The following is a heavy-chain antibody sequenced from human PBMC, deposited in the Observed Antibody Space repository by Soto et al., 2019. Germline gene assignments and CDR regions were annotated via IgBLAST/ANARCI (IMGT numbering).Heavy chain of an antibody. V-gene: IGHV4-31*03. Sequence: PSETLSLTCTVSGGSISSGGYYWSWTRQHPGKGLEWIGYIYYSGSTYYNPSLKSRVTISVDTSKNQFSLKLSSVTAADTAVYYCARDSGSPAEYFQHWGQGTLVTASS. CDR2: IYYSGST. CDR3: ARDSGSPAEYFQH. J-gene: IGHJ1*01. D-gene: IGHD1-26*01. CDR1: GGSISSGGYY.